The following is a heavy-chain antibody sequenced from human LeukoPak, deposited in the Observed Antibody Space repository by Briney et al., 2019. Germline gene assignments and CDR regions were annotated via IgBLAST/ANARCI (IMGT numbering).Heavy chain of an antibody. Sequence: GGSLRLSCAASEFSVKYNYMTWVRQAPGKGLEWVSLLYSAGSTNYADSVKGRFTISRDDSKNTVYLQMNSLRAEDTAVYYCARDPSFSVPYYYYGMDVWGQGTTVTVSS. V-gene: IGHV3-53*01. CDR3: ARDPSFSVPYYYYGMDV. D-gene: IGHD3-10*01. CDR2: LYSAGST. CDR1: EFSVKYNY. J-gene: IGHJ6*02.